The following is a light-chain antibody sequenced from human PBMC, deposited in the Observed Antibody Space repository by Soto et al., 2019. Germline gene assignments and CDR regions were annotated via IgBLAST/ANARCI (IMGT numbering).Light chain of an antibody. Sequence: EIVMTQSPATLSVSPGERATLSCRASQSVRSNLAWYQHKPGQAPRLLIYGASTRVTGIPARFSGSGSGTEFTLTISSLQSEDFAVYYCQQYNNWPPYTFGQGTKLEIK. CDR2: GAS. J-gene: IGKJ2*01. CDR3: QQYNNWPPYT. V-gene: IGKV3-15*01. CDR1: QSVRSN.